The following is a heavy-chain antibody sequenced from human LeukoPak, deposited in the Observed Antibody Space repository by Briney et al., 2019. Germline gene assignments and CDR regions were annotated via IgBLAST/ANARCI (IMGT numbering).Heavy chain of an antibody. D-gene: IGHD6-13*01. CDR1: GFTFNRYW. CDR3: AREEGQQLVGYYYYYMDV. V-gene: IGHV3-7*01. Sequence: GRSLRLSCAASGFTFNRYWMTWVRQAPGKGLEWVANINQDGSERYYVDSVKGRFTIFRDNAKNSLYLQMNSLRAEDTAVYYCAREEGQQLVGYYYYYMDVWGKGTTVTVSS. J-gene: IGHJ6*03. CDR2: INQDGSER.